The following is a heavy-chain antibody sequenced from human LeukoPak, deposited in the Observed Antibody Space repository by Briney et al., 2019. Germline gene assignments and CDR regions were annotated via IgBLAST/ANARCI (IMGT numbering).Heavy chain of an antibody. D-gene: IGHD5-24*01. Sequence: GGSLRLSCVVSGFNFDNFAMHWVRQPLGKGLEWVAVISHDARTKYYADSMKGRITISRDNSKNTLFLQMNNLRTEDTAVYFCARPSPPGDGYNPPDHWGQGTLVTVSS. CDR3: ARPSPPGDGYNPPDH. J-gene: IGHJ5*02. CDR2: ISHDARTK. V-gene: IGHV3-30*04. CDR1: GFNFDNFA.